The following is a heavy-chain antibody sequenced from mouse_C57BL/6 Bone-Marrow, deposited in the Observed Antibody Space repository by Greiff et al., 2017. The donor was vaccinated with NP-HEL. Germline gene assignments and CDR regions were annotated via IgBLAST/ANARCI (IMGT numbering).Heavy chain of an antibody. CDR2: IDPGVGEP. V-gene: IGHV14-2*01. J-gene: IGHJ4*01. CDR3: ARYDYEKDAMDY. D-gene: IGHD2-4*01. CDR1: GFNIKDYY. Sequence: EVQLQQSGAELVKPGASVKLSCPASGFNIKDYYMHWVKQRTEQGLGWIGRIDPGVGEPKNAPKCQGKATITADTSSNTAYLQLSSLTSEDTAVYYCARYDYEKDAMDYWGQGTSVTVSS.